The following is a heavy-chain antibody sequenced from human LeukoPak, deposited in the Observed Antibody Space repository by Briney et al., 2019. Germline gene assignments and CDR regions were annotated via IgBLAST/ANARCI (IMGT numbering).Heavy chain of an antibody. Sequence: PGGSLRLSCTASGFIFSDYSMNWARQTPGKGLEWISYISRSGSTRHDADSARGRFTISRDNAKNSLYLQMNSLRADDTAVYYCTRDLGGYGDYGTNFDYWGQGTLVTVSS. D-gene: IGHD4-17*01. V-gene: IGHV3-48*01. CDR2: ISRSGSTR. CDR1: GFIFSDYS. J-gene: IGHJ4*02. CDR3: TRDLGGYGDYGTNFDY.